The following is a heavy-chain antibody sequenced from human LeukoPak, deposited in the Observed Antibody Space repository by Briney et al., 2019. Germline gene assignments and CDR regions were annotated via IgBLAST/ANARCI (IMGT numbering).Heavy chain of an antibody. Sequence: GGSLRLSCAASGFTFSSYAMSWVRQAPGKGLEWVSAISGSGGSTYYADSVKGRFTISRDKSKNTLYLQMNSLRAEDTAVYYCAKDLGVVVPAAVQGWFDPWGQGTLVTVSS. CDR3: AKDLGVVVPAAVQGWFDP. V-gene: IGHV3-23*01. CDR2: ISGSGGST. D-gene: IGHD2-2*02. CDR1: GFTFSSYA. J-gene: IGHJ5*02.